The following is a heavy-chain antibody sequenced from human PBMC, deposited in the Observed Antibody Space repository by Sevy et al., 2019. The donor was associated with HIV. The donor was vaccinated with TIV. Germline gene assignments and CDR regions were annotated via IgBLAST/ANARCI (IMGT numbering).Heavy chain of an antibody. CDR2: IYIGGTT. CDR1: GFTFSSYW. CDR3: ARGKHVSGYYGSFDY. D-gene: IGHD5-12*01. J-gene: IGHJ4*02. V-gene: IGHV3-53*01. Sequence: GGSLRLSCAASGFTFSSYWMSWVRQAPGKGLEWVSVIYIGGTTYYADSVKGRFTISRDNSKNTIYLQMNGLRAEDTAVYYCARGKHVSGYYGSFDYWGQGALVTVSS.